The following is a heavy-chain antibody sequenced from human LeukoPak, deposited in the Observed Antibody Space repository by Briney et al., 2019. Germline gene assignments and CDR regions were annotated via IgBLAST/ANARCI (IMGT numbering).Heavy chain of an antibody. D-gene: IGHD6-6*01. V-gene: IGHV3-21*01. J-gene: IGHJ3*02. CDR3: AREYSSSSGRAFDI. Sequence: GGSLRLFCAASGFTFSSYSMNWVRQAPGKGLEWVSSISSSSSYIYYADSVKGRFTISRDNAKNSLYLQMNNLRAEDTAIYYCAREYSSSSGRAFDIWGQGTMVTVSS. CDR1: GFTFSSYS. CDR2: ISSSSSYI.